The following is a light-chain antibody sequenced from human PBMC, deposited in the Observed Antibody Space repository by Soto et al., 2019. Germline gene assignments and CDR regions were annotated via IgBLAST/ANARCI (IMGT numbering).Light chain of an antibody. CDR1: SSNIGGNS. Sequence: QSLLTQQPSVPAAPGQNITISCSGSSSNIGGNSVSWYQQLPGTAPKLLIYDDNQQPSGIPDRFSVSKSGTSATLGITGYQAGDEADYYCGSWDSSRRANVIGTGTKGTVL. J-gene: IGLJ1*01. CDR2: DDN. CDR3: GSWDSSRRANV. V-gene: IGLV1-51*01.